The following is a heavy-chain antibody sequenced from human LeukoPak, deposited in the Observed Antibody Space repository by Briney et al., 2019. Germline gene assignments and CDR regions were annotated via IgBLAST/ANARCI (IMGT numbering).Heavy chain of an antibody. Sequence: ASVKVSCKASGYTFTGYYMHWVRQAPGQGLERMGWINPNSGGTNYAQKFQGRVTMTRDTSISTAYMELSRLRSDDTAVYYCARDSYPPDTAMVSGDYWGQGTLVTVSS. V-gene: IGHV1-2*02. CDR1: GYTFTGYY. CDR3: ARDSYPPDTAMVSGDY. J-gene: IGHJ4*02. CDR2: INPNSGGT. D-gene: IGHD5-18*01.